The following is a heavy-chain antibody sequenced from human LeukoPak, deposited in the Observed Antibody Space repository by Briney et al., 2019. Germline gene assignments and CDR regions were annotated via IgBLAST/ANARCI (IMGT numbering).Heavy chain of an antibody. J-gene: IGHJ4*02. CDR3: AKDFFGSGSSWYNYFDY. CDR2: ISGSGSST. V-gene: IGHV3-23*01. Sequence: GGSLRLSCAASGFTFSNYAMSWVRQAPGKGLEWVSVISGSGSSTSYADSVKGRFTISRDNSKNTLYLQMNSLRAEDTAVYYCAKDFFGSGSSWYNYFDYWGQGTLVTVSS. CDR1: GFTFSNYA. D-gene: IGHD6-13*01.